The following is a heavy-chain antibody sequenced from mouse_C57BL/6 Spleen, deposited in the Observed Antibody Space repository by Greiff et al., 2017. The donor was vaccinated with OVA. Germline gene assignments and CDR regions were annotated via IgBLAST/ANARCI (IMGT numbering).Heavy chain of an antibody. Sequence: VQLQQSGPELVKPGASVKMSCKASGYTFTDYNMHWVKQSPGQSLEWIGNINPNNGGTSYNQKFKGKATLTVDKSSSTAYLELRSLTSEDAAVYYCAVDSSGYVACFAYWGQGTLVTVSA. CDR1: GYTFTDYN. J-gene: IGHJ3*01. CDR3: AVDSSGYVACFAY. V-gene: IGHV1-22*01. CDR2: INPNNGGT. D-gene: IGHD3-2*02.